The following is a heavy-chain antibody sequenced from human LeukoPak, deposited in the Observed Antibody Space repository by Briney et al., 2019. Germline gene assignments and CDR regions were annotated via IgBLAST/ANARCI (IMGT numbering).Heavy chain of an antibody. CDR2: IYYSGST. D-gene: IGHD3-22*01. V-gene: IGHV4-39*07. CDR3: AREISSGYYYPFDY. J-gene: IGHJ4*02. Sequence: SETLSLTCTVSGGSISSSSYYWGWIRQPPGKGLEWIGSIYYSGSTYYNLSLKSRVTISVDTSKNQFSLKLSSVTAADTAVYYCAREISSGYYYPFDYWGQGTLVTVSS. CDR1: GGSISSSSYY.